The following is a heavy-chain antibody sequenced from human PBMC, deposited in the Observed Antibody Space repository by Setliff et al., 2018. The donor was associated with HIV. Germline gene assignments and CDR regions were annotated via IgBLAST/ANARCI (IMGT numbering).Heavy chain of an antibody. CDR2: ITSGGST. D-gene: IGHD5-18*01. V-gene: IGHV3-23*01. Sequence: GGSLRLSCTTSGFTFSSYAMSWVRQTPEKGLEWVSIITSGGSTYYADSAKGRFIISRDNSQNTLYLQMNSLRADDTAIYYCAKGFRPVDTALVSGPTYWGQGIRVTVSS. CDR3: AKGFRPVDTALVSGPTY. J-gene: IGHJ4*02. CDR1: GFTFSSYA.